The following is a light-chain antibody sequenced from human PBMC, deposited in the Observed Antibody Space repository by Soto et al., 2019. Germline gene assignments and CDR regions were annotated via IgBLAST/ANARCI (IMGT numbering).Light chain of an antibody. J-gene: IGLJ1*01. CDR2: QDA. Sequence: SSELTQAPSVSVSPGQTASITCSGYKLGDKYIYWYRHVPGQSPVLVIYQDAKRPSGVPERFSGSNSGITATLTISGTQPMDEADYYCQAWDGSSYVFGTGTKLTVL. CDR3: QAWDGSSYV. V-gene: IGLV3-1*01. CDR1: KLGDKY.